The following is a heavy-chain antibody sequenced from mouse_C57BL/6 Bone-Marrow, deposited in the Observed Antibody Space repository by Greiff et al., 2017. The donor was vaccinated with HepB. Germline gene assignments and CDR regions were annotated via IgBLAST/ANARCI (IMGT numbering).Heavy chain of an antibody. CDR2: INSDGGST. D-gene: IGHD2-5*01. V-gene: IGHV5-2*01. CDR1: EYEFPSHD. Sequence: EVMLVESGGGLVQPGESLKLSCESNEYEFPSHDMSWVRKTPEKRLELVAAINSDGGSTYYPDTMERRFIISRDNTKKTLYLQMSSLRSEDTALYYWPVPSYYSNQYYAMDYWGQGTSVTVSS. CDR3: PVPSYYSNQYYAMDY. J-gene: IGHJ4*01.